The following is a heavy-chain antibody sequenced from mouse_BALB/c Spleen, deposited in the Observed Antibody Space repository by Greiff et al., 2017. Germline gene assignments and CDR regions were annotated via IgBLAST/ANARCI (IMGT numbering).Heavy chain of an antibody. Sequence: EVKLVESGPGLVKPSQSLSLTCSVTGYSITSGYYWNWIRQFPGNKLEWMGYISYDGSNNYNPSLKNRISITRDTSKNQFFLKLNSVTTEDTATYYCARGLWYPYAMDYWGQGTSVTVSS. J-gene: IGHJ4*01. D-gene: IGHD2-1*01. CDR3: ARGLWYPYAMDY. V-gene: IGHV3-6*02. CDR1: GYSITSGYY. CDR2: ISYDGSN.